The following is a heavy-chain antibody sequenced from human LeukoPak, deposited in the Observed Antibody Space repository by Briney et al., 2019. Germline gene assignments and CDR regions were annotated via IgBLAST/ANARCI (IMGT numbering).Heavy chain of an antibody. CDR3: ARAYYDSSGYNGLWFDP. CDR2: IYYSGST. CDR1: GGSISSSSYY. D-gene: IGHD3-22*01. V-gene: IGHV4-39*07. J-gene: IGHJ5*02. Sequence: PSETLSLTCTVSGGSISSSSYYWGWIRQPPGKGLEWIGSIYYSGSTYYNPSLKSRVTISVDTSKNQFSLKLSSVTAADTAVYYCARAYYDSSGYNGLWFDPWGQGTLVTVSS.